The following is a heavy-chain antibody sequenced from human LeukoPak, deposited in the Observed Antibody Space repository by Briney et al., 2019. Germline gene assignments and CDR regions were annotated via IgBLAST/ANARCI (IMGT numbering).Heavy chain of an antibody. D-gene: IGHD3-22*01. J-gene: IGHJ5*02. V-gene: IGHV3-48*03. CDR2: ISSSGSTI. CDR1: GFTFSSYE. CDR3: AKDPRYDSSGYFRGWFDP. Sequence: GGSLRLSCAASGFTFSSYEMNWVRQAPGKGLEWVSYISSSGSTIYYADPVKGRFTISRDNSKNTLYLQMNSLRAEDTAVYYCAKDPRYDSSGYFRGWFDPWGQGTLVTVSS.